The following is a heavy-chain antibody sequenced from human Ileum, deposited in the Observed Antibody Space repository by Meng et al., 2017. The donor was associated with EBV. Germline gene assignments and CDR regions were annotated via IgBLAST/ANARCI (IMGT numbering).Heavy chain of an antibody. CDR2: IYNSGST. Sequence: QVRLQESGPGLVKPSQTLSLNCTVSGGSISSSNYYWSWIRQPPGKGLEWSGHIYNSGSTYYNPSLKSRITISVDTSKNQFSLKLSSVTAADTAVYYCARGQKGYFDLWGRGTLVTVSS. CDR1: GGSISSSNYY. J-gene: IGHJ2*01. V-gene: IGHV4-30-4*01. CDR3: ARGQKGYFDL.